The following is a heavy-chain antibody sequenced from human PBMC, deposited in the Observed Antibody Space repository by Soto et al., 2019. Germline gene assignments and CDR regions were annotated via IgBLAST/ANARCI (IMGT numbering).Heavy chain of an antibody. CDR3: ARGGGATKFYYYGMDV. Sequence: QIQLVQSGADVRKPGASMKVSCQGSGYNFRISSDYWVRQAPGQRLELMGWINGGDGNTKYAEKFQGRVTFSRDISARTAYMEVARLTSEDTAIYYCARGGGATKFYYYGMDVWGQGTSVIVSS. J-gene: IGHJ6*02. D-gene: IGHD1-26*01. V-gene: IGHV1-3*01. CDR1: GYNFRISS. CDR2: INGGDGNT.